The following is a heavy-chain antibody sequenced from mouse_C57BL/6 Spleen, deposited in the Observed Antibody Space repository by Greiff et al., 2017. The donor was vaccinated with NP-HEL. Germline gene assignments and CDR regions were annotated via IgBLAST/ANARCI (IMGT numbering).Heavy chain of an antibody. D-gene: IGHD1-1*01. CDR2: ISSGGSYT. Sequence: EVKLVESGGDLVKPGGSLKLSCAASGFTFSSYGMSWVRQTPDKRLEWVATISSGGSYTYYPDSVKGRFTISRDNAKNTLYLQMSSLKSEDTAMYYCARRITTGVARGDYYFDYWGQGTTLTVSS. J-gene: IGHJ2*01. V-gene: IGHV5-6*02. CDR3: ARRITTGVARGDYYFDY. CDR1: GFTFSSYG.